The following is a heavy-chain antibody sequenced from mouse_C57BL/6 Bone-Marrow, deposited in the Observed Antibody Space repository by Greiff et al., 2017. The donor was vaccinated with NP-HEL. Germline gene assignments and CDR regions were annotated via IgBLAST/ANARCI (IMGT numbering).Heavy chain of an antibody. V-gene: IGHV1-85*01. D-gene: IGHD2-2*01. J-gene: IGHJ4*01. CDR3: ARGSMVTTGRGYYYAMDY. CDR2: IYPRDGST. CDR1: GYTFTSYD. Sequence: QVQLQQSGPELVKPGASVKLSCKASGYTFTSYDINWVKQRPGQGLEWIGWIYPRDGSTKYNEKFKGKATLTVDTSSSTAYMELHSLTSEDSAVYFCARGSMVTTGRGYYYAMDYWGQGTSVTVSS.